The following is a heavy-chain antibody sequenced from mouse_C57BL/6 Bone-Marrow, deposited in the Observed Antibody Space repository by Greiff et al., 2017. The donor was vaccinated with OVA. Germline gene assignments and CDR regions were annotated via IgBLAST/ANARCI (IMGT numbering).Heavy chain of an antibody. J-gene: IGHJ4*01. V-gene: IGHV8-12*01. D-gene: IGHD2-12*01. Sequence: VTLKESGPGILQSSQTLSLTCSFSGFSLRTSGMGVSWIRQPSGKGLEWLAHIYWDDDKRYNPSLKSRLTISKDTSRNQVFLKITSVDTADTATYYCARRGDDNAMDYWGQGTSVTVSS. CDR2: IYWDDDK. CDR3: ARRGDDNAMDY. CDR1: GFSLRTSGMG.